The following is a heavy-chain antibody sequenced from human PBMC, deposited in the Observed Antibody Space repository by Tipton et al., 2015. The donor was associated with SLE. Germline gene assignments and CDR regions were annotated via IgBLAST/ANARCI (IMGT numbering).Heavy chain of an antibody. V-gene: IGHV4-59*01. CDR3: ARGGAVGFDY. Sequence: TLSLTCTVSGGSIINYYWSWIRQPPGMGLEWIGYIYYSGSTNYNLSLKSRVTISVDTSKNQFSLKLSSLTAADTAVYYCARGGAVGFDYWGQGTLVTVSS. CDR2: IYYSGST. CDR1: GGSIINYY. D-gene: IGHD6-19*01. J-gene: IGHJ4*02.